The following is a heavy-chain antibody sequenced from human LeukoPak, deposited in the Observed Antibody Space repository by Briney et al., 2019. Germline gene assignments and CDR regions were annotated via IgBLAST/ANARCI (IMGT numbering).Heavy chain of an antibody. V-gene: IGHV4-34*01. Sequence: TSETLSLTCAVYGGSLSNYYWSWVRQPPGKGLEWIGEITHSGRTNYNPSLKSRVTISLDTSKNQFSLRLTSVAAADTAVYYFAPIFGDYSDFDSWSQGTLVTVSS. CDR3: APIFGDYSDFDS. D-gene: IGHD4-17*01. J-gene: IGHJ4*02. CDR1: GGSLSNYY. CDR2: ITHSGRT.